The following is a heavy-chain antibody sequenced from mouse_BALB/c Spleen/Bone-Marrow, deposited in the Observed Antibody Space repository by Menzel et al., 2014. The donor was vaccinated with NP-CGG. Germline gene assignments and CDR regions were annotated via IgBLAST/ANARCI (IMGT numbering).Heavy chain of an antibody. Sequence: VQLQESGPQLVRPGASVKISCKASGYSFTSYWMHWVKQRPGQGLEWIGMIDPSDSETRLNQKFKDKATLTVDKSSSTAYMQLSSTTSEDSAVYYCARGDDGYYGDYWGQGTTLTVSS. CDR1: GYSFTSYW. D-gene: IGHD2-3*01. CDR2: IDPSDSET. J-gene: IGHJ2*01. V-gene: IGHV1S126*01. CDR3: ARGDDGYYGDY.